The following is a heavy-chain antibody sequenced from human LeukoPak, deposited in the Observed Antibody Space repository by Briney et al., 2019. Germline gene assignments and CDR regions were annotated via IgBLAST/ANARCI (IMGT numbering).Heavy chain of an antibody. CDR2: ISSSSSYI. D-gene: IGHD3-10*01. CDR1: GFTFSSYS. V-gene: IGHV3-21*01. Sequence: PGGSLRLSCAASGFTFSSYSMNWVRQAPGKGLEWVSSISSSSSYIYYADSVKGRFAISRDNAKNSLYLQMNSLRAEDTAVYYCARASMVRGVIINYYYYYGMDVWGQGTTVTVSS. J-gene: IGHJ6*02. CDR3: ARASMVRGVIINYYYYYGMDV.